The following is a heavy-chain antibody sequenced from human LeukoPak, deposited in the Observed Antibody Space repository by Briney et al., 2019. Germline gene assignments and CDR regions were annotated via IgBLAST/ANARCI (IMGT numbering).Heavy chain of an antibody. CDR3: AKDWGVRQPQLEYYFYY. J-gene: IGHJ4*01. CDR2: ISWNSGSI. CDR1: GFTFDDYA. Sequence: GGSLRLSCAASGFTFDDYAMHWVRQAPGKGLEWVSGISWNSGSIGYADSVKGRFTISRDNAKNSLYLQMNSLRAEDTALYYCAKDWGVRQPQLEYYFYYWGQGNLVTVSS. V-gene: IGHV3-9*01. D-gene: IGHD1-1*01.